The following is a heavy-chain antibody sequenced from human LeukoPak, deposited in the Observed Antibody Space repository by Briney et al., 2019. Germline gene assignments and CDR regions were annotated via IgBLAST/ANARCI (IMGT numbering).Heavy chain of an antibody. Sequence: GGSLRLSCAASGFTFSSYAVSWVRQAPGKGLEWVSAISGSGGSTYYADSVKGRLTISRDNSKNTLYLQMNSLRAEDTAVYYCAKVQESYSSSWYRVPPYYFDYWGQGTLVTVSS. CDR3: AKVQESYSSSWYRVPPYYFDY. CDR1: GFTFSSYA. V-gene: IGHV3-23*01. D-gene: IGHD6-13*01. CDR2: ISGSGGST. J-gene: IGHJ4*02.